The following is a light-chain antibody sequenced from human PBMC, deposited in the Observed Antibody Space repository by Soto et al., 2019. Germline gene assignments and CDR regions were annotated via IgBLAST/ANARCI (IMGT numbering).Light chain of an antibody. CDR3: TSFTTVHLYV. J-gene: IGLJ1*01. CDR1: SSDFSRYNY. Sequence: QSALTQPASVSGSPGQSITISCTGTSSDFSRYNYVSWYQQYPGKVPKLLIYHVSDRPSGVSNRFSGSKSGNAASLTISGRQPEDEADYFCTSFTTVHLYVFGTGTKLTVL. V-gene: IGLV2-14*03. CDR2: HVS.